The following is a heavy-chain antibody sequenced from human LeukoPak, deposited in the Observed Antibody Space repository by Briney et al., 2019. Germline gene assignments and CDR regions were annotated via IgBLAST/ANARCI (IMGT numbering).Heavy chain of an antibody. CDR1: GFTFSSYG. CDR2: IRYGSNK. CDR3: ARDGRWYSSSWYYFDY. J-gene: IGHJ4*02. D-gene: IGHD6-13*01. Sequence: GGSLRLSCAASGFTFSSYGMHWVRQAPGKGLEWVAFIRYGSNKYYADSVKGRFTISRDNSKNTLYLQMNSLRAEDTAVYYCARDGRWYSSSWYYFDYWGQGTLVTVSS. V-gene: IGHV3-30*02.